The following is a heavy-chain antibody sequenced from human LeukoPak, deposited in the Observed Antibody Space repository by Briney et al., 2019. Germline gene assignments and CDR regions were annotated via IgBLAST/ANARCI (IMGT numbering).Heavy chain of an antibody. CDR1: GYTFTGYH. D-gene: IGHD2-2*02. CDR3: ARLNSAPYCSSTSCHTTYHFDY. J-gene: IGHJ4*02. CDR2: INPNSGGT. Sequence: GASVKVSCKASGYTFTGYHMHWVRQAPGQGLEWMGWINPNSGGTNYAQKFQGRVTMTRDTSISTAYMELSRLRSDDTAVYYCARLNSAPYCSSTSCHTTYHFDYWGQGTLVTVSS. V-gene: IGHV1-2*02.